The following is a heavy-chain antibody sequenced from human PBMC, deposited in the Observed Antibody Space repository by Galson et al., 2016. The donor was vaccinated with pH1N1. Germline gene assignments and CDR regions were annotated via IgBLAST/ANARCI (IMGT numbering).Heavy chain of an antibody. V-gene: IGHV3-23*01. CDR2: ISGSGGST. J-gene: IGHJ6*02. D-gene: IGHD2-2*01. Sequence: SLRLSCAASGFTFSSYAMSWVRQAPGKGLEWVSAISGSGGSTYYADSVKGRFTIPRDNSKNTLYLQMNSLRAEDTAVYYCAKDIGYCSSTSCQYYYYYGMDVWGQGTTVTVSS. CDR3: AKDIGYCSSTSCQYYYYYGMDV. CDR1: GFTFSSYA.